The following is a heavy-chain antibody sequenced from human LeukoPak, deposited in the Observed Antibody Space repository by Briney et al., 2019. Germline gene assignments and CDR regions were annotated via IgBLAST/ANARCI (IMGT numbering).Heavy chain of an antibody. Sequence: SGTLSLTCTVSGGSTSSGSYYWSWIRQPAGKGLEWIGEINHSGSTNYNPSLKSRVTISVDTSKNQFSLKLSSVTAADTAVYYCARHVWGSYRHYYYYMDVWGKGTTVTISS. CDR3: ARHVWGSYRHYYYYMDV. D-gene: IGHD3-16*02. CDR2: INHSGST. J-gene: IGHJ6*03. CDR1: GGSTSSGSYY. V-gene: IGHV4-61*10.